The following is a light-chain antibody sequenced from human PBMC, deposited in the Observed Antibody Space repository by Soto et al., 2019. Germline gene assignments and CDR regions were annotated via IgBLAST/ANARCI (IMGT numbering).Light chain of an antibody. CDR1: QSVGSY. Sequence: EIVLTQSPATLSLSPGERATLSCRASQSVGSYLAWYQQKPGQAPRLLIYDASNRATGIPARFGGSGSGTDFTLTISSLEPEDFAVYYCQQRSNWPPWTFGQGTKVEVK. CDR2: DAS. CDR3: QQRSNWPPWT. V-gene: IGKV3-11*01. J-gene: IGKJ1*01.